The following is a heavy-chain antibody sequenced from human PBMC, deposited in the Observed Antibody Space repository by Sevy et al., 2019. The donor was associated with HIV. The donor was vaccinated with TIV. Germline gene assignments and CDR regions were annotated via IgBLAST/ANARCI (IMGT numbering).Heavy chain of an antibody. CDR1: GFTFSSYG. D-gene: IGHD3-22*01. J-gene: IGHJ2*01. CDR3: ARALSGDYYDSSGYRFFDL. CDR2: IWFDGRNQ. V-gene: IGHV3-33*01. Sequence: GGSLRLSCAASGFTFSSYGMNWVRQAPGKGLEWVAVIWFDGRNQYYSESVKGRFTISRDNAKNTLYLQMNGLRAEDTAVYYCARALSGDYYDSSGYRFFDLWGRSTLVTVSS.